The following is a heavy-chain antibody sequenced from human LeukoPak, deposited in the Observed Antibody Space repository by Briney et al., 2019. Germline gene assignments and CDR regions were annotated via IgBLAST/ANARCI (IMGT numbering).Heavy chain of an antibody. D-gene: IGHD1-14*01. CDR1: GFTFSSYE. J-gene: IGHJ3*02. CDR3: TKPARINAFDI. Sequence: PGGSLRLSCAASGFTFSSYEMNWVRQAPGKGLEWVSYISSSGSTIYYADSVKGRFTISRDNAKNSLYLQMNSLRAEDTAIYYCTKPARINAFDIWGQGTMVTVSS. V-gene: IGHV3-48*03. CDR2: ISSSGSTI.